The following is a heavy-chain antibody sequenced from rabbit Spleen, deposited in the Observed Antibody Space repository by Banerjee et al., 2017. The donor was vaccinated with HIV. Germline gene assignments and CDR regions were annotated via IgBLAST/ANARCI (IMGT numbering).Heavy chain of an antibody. CDR2: IYGGSGDST. CDR3: ARGSAAMTMVITGFYLSL. Sequence: QSLEESGGDLVKPGASLTLTCTASGFSFSNSYYMCWVRQAPGKGLECIACIYGGSGDSTWYASWAKGRFTISKTSSTTVTLQLTSLTAADTATYFCARGSAAMTMVITGFYLSLWGPGTLVTVS. D-gene: IGHD2-1*01. CDR1: GFSFSNSYY. J-gene: IGHJ6*01. V-gene: IGHV1S40*01.